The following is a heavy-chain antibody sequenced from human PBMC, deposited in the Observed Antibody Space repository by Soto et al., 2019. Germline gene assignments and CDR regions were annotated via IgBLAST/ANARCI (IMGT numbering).Heavy chain of an antibody. V-gene: IGHV3-30*18. J-gene: IGHJ6*02. CDR2: CHTMGIT. Sequence: GSLSSPVHPLVSPSGTMASSGSARLQARGWSGWHLCHTMGITKYYSESARGRFTVSRDNFKNMMFLQMDSLRPEDTAVYYCAKKILGYAAHSDAMDVWRHGTTVTVSS. D-gene: IGHD5-12*01. CDR1: VSPSGTMA. CDR3: AKKILGYAAHSDAMDV.